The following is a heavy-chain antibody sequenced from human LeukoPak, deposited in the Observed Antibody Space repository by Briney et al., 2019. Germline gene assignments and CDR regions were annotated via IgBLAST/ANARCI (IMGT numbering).Heavy chain of an antibody. CDR1: GYTFTDYY. J-gene: IGHJ4*02. Sequence: ASVKVSCKASGYTFTDYYMHWVRQAPGQGFEWMGWINPNDGDTNYAQKFQGRVTMTRDTSISTAHMEVSRLRSDDPAVYYCARANFLYCSSSTCLFDYWGQRTLVTVSS. V-gene: IGHV1-2*02. CDR2: INPNDGDT. CDR3: ARANFLYCSSSTCLFDY. D-gene: IGHD2-2*01.